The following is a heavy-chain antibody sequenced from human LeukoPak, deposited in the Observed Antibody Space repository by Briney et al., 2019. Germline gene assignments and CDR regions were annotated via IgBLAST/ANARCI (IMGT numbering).Heavy chain of an antibody. Sequence: SSVTLSLTCAVYGRSFSGYYWIWLRQPPGMGLEWIGEINHSGSTNYNPSLKRRVTISVDTSKNQFSLKLSSVNAADTAVYYCASIRYFEWLRRYYFDYWGQGTLVTVSS. CDR2: INHSGST. CDR3: ASIRYFEWLRRYYFDY. J-gene: IGHJ4*02. CDR1: GRSFSGYY. D-gene: IGHD3-9*01. V-gene: IGHV4-34*01.